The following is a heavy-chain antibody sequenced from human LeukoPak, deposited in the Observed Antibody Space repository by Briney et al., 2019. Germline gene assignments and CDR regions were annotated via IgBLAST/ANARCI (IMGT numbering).Heavy chain of an antibody. D-gene: IGHD3-10*01. J-gene: IGHJ4*02. CDR3: ASGDYYGSGSYYNPHFDY. Sequence: PGGSLRLSCAASGFTFSSYSMNWVRQAPGKGLEWVSSISSSSSYIYYADSVKGRFTISRDNAKNSLYLQMNSLRAEDTAVYYCASGDYYGSGSYYNPHFDYWGQGTLVTVSS. V-gene: IGHV3-21*01. CDR1: GFTFSSYS. CDR2: ISSSSSYI.